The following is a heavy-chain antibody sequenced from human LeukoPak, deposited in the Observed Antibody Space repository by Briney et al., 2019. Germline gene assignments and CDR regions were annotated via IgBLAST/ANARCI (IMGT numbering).Heavy chain of an antibody. CDR3: ARDTYYGSASYDY. D-gene: IGHD3-10*01. Sequence: GGSLRLSCAASGFTVSSNYMSWVRQAPGRGLEWISVIYSGGSTYYSDSVKGRFTISRDDSKNTLYLQMNSLRAEDTAVYYCARDTYYGSASYDYWGQGTLVTVSS. CDR1: GFTVSSNY. J-gene: IGHJ4*02. V-gene: IGHV3-53*01. CDR2: IYSGGST.